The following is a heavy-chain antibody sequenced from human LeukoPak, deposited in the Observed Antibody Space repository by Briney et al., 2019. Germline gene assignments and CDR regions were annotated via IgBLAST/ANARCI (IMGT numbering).Heavy chain of an antibody. V-gene: IGHV4-59*01. Sequence: SETLSLTCTVSGGSISSYYWSWIRQPPGKGLEWIGYIYYSGSTNYNPSLKSRVTISVDTSKNQFSLKLSSVTAADTAVYYCARESITGTIDYWGQGTLATVSS. D-gene: IGHD1-7*01. CDR1: GGSISSYY. CDR2: IYYSGST. J-gene: IGHJ4*02. CDR3: ARESITGTIDY.